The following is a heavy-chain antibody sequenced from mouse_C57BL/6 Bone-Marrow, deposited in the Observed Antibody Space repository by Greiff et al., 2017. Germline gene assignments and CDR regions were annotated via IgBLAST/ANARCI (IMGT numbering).Heavy chain of an antibody. CDR3: ARDRLRRGFYYFDY. Sequence: EVMLVESGGGLVKPGGSLKLSCAASGFTFSSYAMSWVRQTPEKRLEWVATISDGGSYTYYPDNVKGRFTISRDNAKNNLYLQMSQLKSEDTAMYYCARDRLRRGFYYFDYWGQGTTLTVSS. CDR2: ISDGGSYT. V-gene: IGHV5-4*01. D-gene: IGHD2-2*01. CDR1: GFTFSSYA. J-gene: IGHJ2*01.